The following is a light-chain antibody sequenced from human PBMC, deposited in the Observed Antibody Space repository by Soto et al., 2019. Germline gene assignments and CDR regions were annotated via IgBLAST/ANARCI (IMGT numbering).Light chain of an antibody. J-gene: IGLJ1*01. CDR3: SSYAGSNNLV. CDR1: SSDVGGYNY. CDR2: EVS. V-gene: IGLV2-8*01. Sequence: QSLLTQPPSASGSPGQSVTISCTGTSSDVGGYNYVSWYQQYPGKAPKLMIYEVSKRPSGVPDRFSGSKSGNTASLTVSGLQAEDEADYYCSSYAGSNNLVFGTGTKVTVL.